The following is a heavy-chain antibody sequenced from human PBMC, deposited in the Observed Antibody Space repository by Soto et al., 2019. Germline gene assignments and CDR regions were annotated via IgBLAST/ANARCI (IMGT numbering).Heavy chain of an antibody. J-gene: IGHJ6*03. CDR3: ARQGPIAAAGTYDYYYYYMDV. D-gene: IGHD6-13*01. V-gene: IGHV4-39*01. CDR1: GGSISSSSYY. CDR2: IYYSGST. Sequence: QLQLQESGPGLVKPSETLSLTCTVSGGSISSSSYYWGWIRQPPGKGLEWIGSIYYSGSTYYNPSLKSRVTISVDTSKNQFSLKLSSVTAADTAVYYCARQGPIAAAGTYDYYYYYMDVWGKGTTVTVSS.